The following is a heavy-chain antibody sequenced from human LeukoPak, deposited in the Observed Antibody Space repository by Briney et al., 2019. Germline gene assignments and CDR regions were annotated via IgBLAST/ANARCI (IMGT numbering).Heavy chain of an antibody. CDR3: ARSAYYYDSSGYYYLDY. CDR1: GYSFTSYW. CDR2: IYPGDSDT. D-gene: IGHD3-22*01. J-gene: IGHJ4*02. Sequence: GESLKISCKGFGYSFTSYWIGWVRQMPGKGLEWMGIIYPGDSDTRYSPSFQGQVTISADKSISTAYLQWSSLKASDTAMYYCARSAYYYDSSGYYYLDYWGQGTLVTVSS. V-gene: IGHV5-51*01.